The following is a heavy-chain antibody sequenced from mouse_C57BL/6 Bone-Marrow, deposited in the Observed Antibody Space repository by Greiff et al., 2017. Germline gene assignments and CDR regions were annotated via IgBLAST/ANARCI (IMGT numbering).Heavy chain of an antibody. CDR1: GYTFTSYW. V-gene: IGHV1-50*01. D-gene: IGHD3-2*02. CDR2: IDPSDSYT. Sequence: QVQLQQPGAELVKPGASVKLSCKASGYTFTSYWMQWVKQRPGQGLEWIGEIDPSDSYTNYNQKLKGKATLTVDTYSSTAYMQISSLTSEDSAVYYCVTAQATAWFAYWGQGTLVTVSA. CDR3: VTAQATAWFAY. J-gene: IGHJ3*01.